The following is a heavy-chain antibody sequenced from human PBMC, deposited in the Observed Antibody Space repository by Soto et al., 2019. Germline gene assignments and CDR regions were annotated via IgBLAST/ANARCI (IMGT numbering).Heavy chain of an antibody. J-gene: IGHJ6*02. Sequence: ASVKVSCKASGYTFTSYGISWVRQAPGQGLEWMGWISAYNGNTNYAQKLQGRVTMTTDTSTSTAYMELRSLRSDDTAVYYCARDGDAIAAAGTRYYGMDVWGQGTTVTVSS. CDR2: ISAYNGNT. D-gene: IGHD6-13*01. CDR1: GYTFTSYG. CDR3: ARDGDAIAAAGTRYYGMDV. V-gene: IGHV1-18*01.